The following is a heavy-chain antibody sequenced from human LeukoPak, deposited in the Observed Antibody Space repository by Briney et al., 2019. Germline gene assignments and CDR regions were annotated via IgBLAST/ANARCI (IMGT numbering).Heavy chain of an antibody. Sequence: GGSLRLSCAASRFTFSDHYMDWVRQAPGKGLEWVGRIRNKRHRYTTGYAASVKGRFTISRDDSEKSVHLQMNSLKIEDTAVYYCVRVGPPDYDAFDIWGPGTMVTVSS. CDR2: IRNKRHRYTT. D-gene: IGHD4-11*01. V-gene: IGHV3-72*01. CDR1: RFTFSDHY. CDR3: VRVGPPDYDAFDI. J-gene: IGHJ3*02.